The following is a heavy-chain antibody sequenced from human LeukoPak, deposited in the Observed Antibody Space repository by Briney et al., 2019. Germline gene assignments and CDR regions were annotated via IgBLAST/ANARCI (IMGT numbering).Heavy chain of an antibody. CDR2: IYHSGST. J-gene: IGHJ4*02. Sequence: SETLSLTCAVSGYSVSSGYYWGWIRQPPGKGLEWIGSIYHSGSTYYNPSLKSRVTISVDTSKNQFSLKLSSVTAADTAVYYCARVGYGDPIDYWGQGTLVTVSS. V-gene: IGHV4-38-2*01. D-gene: IGHD4-17*01. CDR1: GYSVSSGYY. CDR3: ARVGYGDPIDY.